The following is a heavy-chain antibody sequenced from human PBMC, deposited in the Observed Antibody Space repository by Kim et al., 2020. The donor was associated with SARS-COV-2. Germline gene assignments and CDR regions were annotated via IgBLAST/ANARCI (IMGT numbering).Heavy chain of an antibody. CDR2: ISGSGGST. CDR3: AKVETVTTAGFWDY. D-gene: IGHD4-17*01. CDR1: GFTFSSYA. Sequence: GGSLRLSCAASGFTFSSYAMSWVRQAPGKGLEWVSAISGSGGSTYYADSVKGRFTISRDNSKNTLYLQMNSLRAEDTAVYYCAKVETVTTAGFWDYWGQGTLVTVSS. J-gene: IGHJ4*02. V-gene: IGHV3-23*01.